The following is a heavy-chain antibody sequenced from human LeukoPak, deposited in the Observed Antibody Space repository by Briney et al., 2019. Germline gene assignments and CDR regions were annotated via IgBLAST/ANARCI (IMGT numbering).Heavy chain of an antibody. CDR2: IYYSGST. J-gene: IGHJ5*02. CDR3: ARGVVGGNAQVRWFDP. D-gene: IGHD4-23*01. Sequence: SETLSLTCTVSGGSISSYYWSWIRQPPGKGLEWIGYIYYSGSTNYNPSLKSRVTISVDRSKNQFSLKLSSVTAADTAVYYCARGVVGGNAQVRWFDPWGQGTLVTVSS. V-gene: IGHV4-59*12. CDR1: GGSISSYY.